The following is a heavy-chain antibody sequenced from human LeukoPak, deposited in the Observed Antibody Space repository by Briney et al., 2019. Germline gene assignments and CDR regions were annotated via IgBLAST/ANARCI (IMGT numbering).Heavy chain of an antibody. Sequence: SETLSLTCTVSGYSISSGYYWGWIRQPPGKGLEWIGSIYHSGSTYYNPSLKSRVTISVDTSKNQFSLKLSSVTAADTAVYYCARAPMLVTTFDYWGQGTLVTVSS. V-gene: IGHV4-38-2*02. CDR3: ARAPMLVTTFDY. D-gene: IGHD4-17*01. CDR2: IYHSGST. CDR1: GYSISSGYY. J-gene: IGHJ4*02.